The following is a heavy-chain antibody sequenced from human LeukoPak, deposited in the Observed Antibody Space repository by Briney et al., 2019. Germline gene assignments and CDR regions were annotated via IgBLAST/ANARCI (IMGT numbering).Heavy chain of an antibody. D-gene: IGHD6-19*01. CDR1: GYTFTSYD. CDR3: AGSYSSGYDYYYGMDV. CDR2: MNPNSGNT. Sequence: ASVKVSCKASGYTFTSYDINWVRQATGQGLEWMGWMNPNSGNTGYAQKFQGRVTMTRNTSISTAYMELSSLRSEDTAVYYCAGSYSSGYDYYYGMDVWGQGTTVTVSS. J-gene: IGHJ6*02. V-gene: IGHV1-8*01.